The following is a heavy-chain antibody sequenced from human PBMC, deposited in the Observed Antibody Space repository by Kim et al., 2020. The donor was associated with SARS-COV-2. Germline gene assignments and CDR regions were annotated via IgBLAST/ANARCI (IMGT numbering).Heavy chain of an antibody. V-gene: IGHV3-48*03. CDR1: GFTFSSYE. J-gene: IGHJ4*02. CDR3: ARDNSYSSWSDY. CDR2: ISSSGSTI. Sequence: GGSLRLSCAASGFTFSSYEMNWVRQAPGKGLEWVSCISSSGSTIYYADSVKGRFTISRDNAKNSLYLQMNSLRAEDTAVYYCARDNSYSSWSDYWGQGTLVTVSS. D-gene: IGHD6-19*01.